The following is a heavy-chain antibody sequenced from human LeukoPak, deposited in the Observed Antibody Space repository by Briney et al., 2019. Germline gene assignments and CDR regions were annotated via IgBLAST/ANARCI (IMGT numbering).Heavy chain of an antibody. D-gene: IGHD4-17*01. Sequence: PGGSLRLSCAASGFTFSSYGMHWVRQAPGKGLEWVAVISYDGSNKYYADSVKGRFTISRDNSKNTLYLQMNSLRAEDTAVYYCAKGPTTVVTPRGYYFDYWGQGTLVTVSS. CDR1: GFTFSSYG. CDR3: AKGPTTVVTPRGYYFDY. J-gene: IGHJ4*02. V-gene: IGHV3-30*18. CDR2: ISYDGSNK.